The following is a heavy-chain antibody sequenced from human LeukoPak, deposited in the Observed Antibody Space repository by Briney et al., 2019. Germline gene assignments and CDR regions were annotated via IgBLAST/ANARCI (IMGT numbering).Heavy chain of an antibody. D-gene: IGHD3-3*01. J-gene: IGHJ5*02. CDR3: AGNLEWLNWFDP. CDR1: GGSISSSSYY. Sequence: SETLSLTCTVSGGSISSSSYYWGWIRQPPGKGLEWLGSIYYSGSTYYNPSLKSRVTISVDTSKNQFSLKLSSVTAADTAVYYCAGNLEWLNWFDPWGQGTLVTVSS. CDR2: IYYSGST. V-gene: IGHV4-39*01.